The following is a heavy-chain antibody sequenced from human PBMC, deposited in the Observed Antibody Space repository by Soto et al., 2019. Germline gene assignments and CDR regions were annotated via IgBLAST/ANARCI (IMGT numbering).Heavy chain of an antibody. CDR2: IYYSGST. D-gene: IGHD6-13*01. V-gene: IGHV4-39*01. CDR1: GGSISSSSYY. CDR3: ARQEQQSYGMDV. Sequence: SETLSLTCTVSGGSISSSSYYWGWIRQPPGKGLEWIGSIYYSGSTYYNPALKSRVTISVDTSKNQFSLKPSSVTAADTAVYYCARQEQQSYGMDVWGQGTTVTVSS. J-gene: IGHJ6*02.